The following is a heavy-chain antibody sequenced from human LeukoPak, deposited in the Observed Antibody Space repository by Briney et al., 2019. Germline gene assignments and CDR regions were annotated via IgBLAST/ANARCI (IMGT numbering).Heavy chain of an antibody. V-gene: IGHV3-48*03. Sequence: GGSLRLSCAASGFTFSCYEMNWVRQAPGKGLEWVSYISSSGSTIYYADSVKGRFTISRDNAKNSLYLQMNSLRAEDTAVYYCARDSSSSDFDYWGQGTLVAVSS. J-gene: IGHJ4*02. CDR3: ARDSSSSDFDY. CDR2: ISSSGSTI. D-gene: IGHD6-13*01. CDR1: GFTFSCYE.